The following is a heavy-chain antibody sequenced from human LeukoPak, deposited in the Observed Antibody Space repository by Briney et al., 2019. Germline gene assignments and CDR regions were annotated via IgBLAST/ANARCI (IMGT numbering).Heavy chain of an antibody. CDR1: GFTFSSYA. D-gene: IGHD5-12*01. CDR3: ARDPVAGLATRGWYFDL. V-gene: IGHV3-30-3*01. J-gene: IGHJ2*01. CDR2: ISYDGSNK. Sequence: GGSLRLSCAASGFTFSSYAMHWVRQAPGKGLAWVAVISYDGSNKYYADSVKGRFTISRDNSKNTLYLQMNSLRAEDTAVYYCARDPVAGLATRGWYFDLWGRGTLVTVSS.